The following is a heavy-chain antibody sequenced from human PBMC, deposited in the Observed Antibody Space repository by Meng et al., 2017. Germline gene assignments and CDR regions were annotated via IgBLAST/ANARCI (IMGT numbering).Heavy chain of an antibody. CDR1: GFTVSSNY. Sequence: VQRVGSGGGVVQPGGSLSLSCAASGFTVSSNYMSWVRQAPGKGLEWVSVIYSGGSTYYADSVKGRFTISRDNSKNTLYLQMNSLRAEDTAVYYCARGGSYYSYWGQGTLVTVSS. V-gene: IGHV3-53*01. CDR2: IYSGGST. J-gene: IGHJ4*02. D-gene: IGHD1-26*01. CDR3: ARGGSYYSY.